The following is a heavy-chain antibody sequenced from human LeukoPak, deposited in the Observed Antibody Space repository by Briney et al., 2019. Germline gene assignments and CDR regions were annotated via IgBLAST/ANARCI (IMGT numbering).Heavy chain of an antibody. CDR2: INTDGSST. V-gene: IGHV3-74*01. D-gene: IGHD3-9*01. Sequence: GGSLRLSCSASGFTLSSYWMHWVRQAPGKGLVWVSRINTDGSSTNYADSVKGRFTISRDNAKNSLYLQMNSLRAEDTAVYYCASYDILTGYFDYWGQGTLVTVSS. CDR1: GFTLSSYW. J-gene: IGHJ4*02. CDR3: ASYDILTGYFDY.